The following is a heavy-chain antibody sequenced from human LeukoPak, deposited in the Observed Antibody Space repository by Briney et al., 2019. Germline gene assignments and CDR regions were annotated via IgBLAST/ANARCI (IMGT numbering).Heavy chain of an antibody. CDR3: ASSLDGYKTYYYYYGMDV. CDR1: GYTFTGDY. CDR2: INPNSGGT. Sequence: ASVKVSCEASGYTFTGDYMHWVRQAPGQGLEWMGWINPNSGGTNYAQKFQGRVTMTRDTSISTAYMELSRLRSDDTAVYYCASSLDGYKTYYYYYGMDVWGQGTTVTVSS. D-gene: IGHD5-24*01. J-gene: IGHJ6*02. V-gene: IGHV1-2*02.